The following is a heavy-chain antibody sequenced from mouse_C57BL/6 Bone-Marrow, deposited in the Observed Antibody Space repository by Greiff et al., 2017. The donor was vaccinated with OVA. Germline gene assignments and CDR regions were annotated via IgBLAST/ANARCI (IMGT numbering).Heavy chain of an antibody. V-gene: IGHV1-81*01. J-gene: IGHJ4*01. CDR3: ARGWSRWLPYYAMDY. D-gene: IGHD2-3*01. CDR2: IYPRSGNT. CDR1: GYTFTSYG. Sequence: VQLQQSGAELARPGASVKPSCKASGYTFTSYGISWVKQRTGQGLEWIGEIYPRSGNTYYNEKFKGKATLTADKSSSTAYMELRSLTSEDSAVYFCARGWSRWLPYYAMDYWGQGTSVTVSS.